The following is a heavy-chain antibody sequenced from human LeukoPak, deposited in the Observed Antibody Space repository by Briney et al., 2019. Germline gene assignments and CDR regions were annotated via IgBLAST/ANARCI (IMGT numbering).Heavy chain of an antibody. J-gene: IGHJ4*02. CDR1: GFTSSNYW. CDR2: INQDGSQK. Sequence: GGSLRLSCAASGFTSSNYWMSWVRQAPGKGLEWVGNINQDGSQKYYVDSVKGRFTLSRDIAENSLFLQLNSLRAEDTAIYYCVRDRGTYRPIDYWGQGTLVTVSS. D-gene: IGHD1-26*01. CDR3: VRDRGTYRPIDY. V-gene: IGHV3-7*03.